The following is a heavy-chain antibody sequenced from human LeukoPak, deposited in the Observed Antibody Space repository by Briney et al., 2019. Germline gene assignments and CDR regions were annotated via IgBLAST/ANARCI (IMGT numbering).Heavy chain of an antibody. CDR3: ARYGSGSYWNYYYGMDD. CDR1: GFTFSSYA. J-gene: IGHJ6*02. V-gene: IGHV3-23*01. D-gene: IGHD3-10*01. Sequence: GGSLRLSCAASGFTFSSYAMSWVRQAPGKGLEWVSAISGSGGSTYYADSVKGRFTISRDNSKNTLYLQMNSLRAEDTAVYYCARYGSGSYWNYYYGMDDWGQGTTVTVSS. CDR2: ISGSGGST.